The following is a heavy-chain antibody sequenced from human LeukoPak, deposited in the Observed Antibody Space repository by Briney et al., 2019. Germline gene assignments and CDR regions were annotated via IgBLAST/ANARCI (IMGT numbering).Heavy chain of an antibody. Sequence: GGSLRLSCAASGFTFSTYSMNWVRQAPGKGLEWVSSISSSSSYIYYADSVKGRFTISRDNAKNSLYLQMNSLRVEDTGVYYCARDVYYGSGSPRLDYWGQGTLVTVSS. V-gene: IGHV3-21*01. CDR3: ARDVYYGSGSPRLDY. CDR2: ISSSSSYI. CDR1: GFTFSTYS. J-gene: IGHJ4*02. D-gene: IGHD3-10*01.